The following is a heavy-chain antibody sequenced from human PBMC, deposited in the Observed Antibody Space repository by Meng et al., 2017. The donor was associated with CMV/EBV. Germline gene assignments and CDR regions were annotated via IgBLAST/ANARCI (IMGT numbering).Heavy chain of an antibody. CDR3: ARASSSSSERGGHYYYYYGMDV. Sequence: SVKVSCKASGGTFSSYAISWVRQAPGQGLEWMGGIIPILGIANYAQKFQGRVTITADESTSTAYMELSSLRSEDTAVYYCARASSSSSERGGHYYYYYGMDVWGQGTTVTVSS. CDR2: IIPILGIA. J-gene: IGHJ6*02. CDR1: GGTFSSYA. D-gene: IGHD6-6*01. V-gene: IGHV1-69*10.